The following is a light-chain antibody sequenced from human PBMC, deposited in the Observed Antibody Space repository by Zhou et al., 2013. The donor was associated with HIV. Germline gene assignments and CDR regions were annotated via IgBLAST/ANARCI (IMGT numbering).Light chain of an antibody. CDR1: QPIRND. CDR2: AAS. CDR3: QQSYSTPPLT. V-gene: IGKV1-17*01. J-gene: IGKJ4*01. Sequence: DIQMTQSPSSLSASVGDRVTITCRSSQPIRNDLGWFQHKPGEGPRRLIYAASTLQSGVPSRFSGSGSGTEFTLTISGLQPEDSSTYYCQQSYSTPPLTFGGGTTVEVK.